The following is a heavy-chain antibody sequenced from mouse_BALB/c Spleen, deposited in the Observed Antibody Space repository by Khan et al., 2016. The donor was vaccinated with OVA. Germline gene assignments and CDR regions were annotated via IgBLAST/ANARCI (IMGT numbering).Heavy chain of an antibody. Sequence: VQLQESGVELARPGASVKMSCKASGYTFTSYTIHWVRQRPGQALEWIGHINPSNYYTNYNQNFKDKAALIVDKSSSTAYMQLSSLTSEDSAVYYCVREGAYFRSDGWFAYWGQGTLVTVSA. J-gene: IGHJ3*01. V-gene: IGHV1-4*01. CDR1: GYTFTSYT. CDR2: INPSNYYT. CDR3: VREGAYFRSDGWFAY. D-gene: IGHD2-14*01.